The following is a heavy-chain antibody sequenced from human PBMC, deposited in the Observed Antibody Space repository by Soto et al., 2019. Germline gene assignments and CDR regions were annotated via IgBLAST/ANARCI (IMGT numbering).Heavy chain of an antibody. CDR3: ARAADCSGGSCYSGYYYGMDV. CDR1: GGTFSSYA. CDR2: IIPIFGTA. Sequence: QVQLVQSGAEVQKPGSSVKVSCKASGGTFSSYAISWVRQAPGQGLEWMGGIIPIFGTANYAQKFQGRVTITADESTSTAYMELSSLRSEDTAVYYCARAADCSGGSCYSGYYYGMDVWGQGTTVTVSS. D-gene: IGHD2-15*01. V-gene: IGHV1-69*01. J-gene: IGHJ6*02.